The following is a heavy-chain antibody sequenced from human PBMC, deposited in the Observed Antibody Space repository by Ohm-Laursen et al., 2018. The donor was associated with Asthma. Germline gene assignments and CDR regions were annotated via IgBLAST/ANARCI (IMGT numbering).Heavy chain of an antibody. Sequence: TLSLTCNVSGGSINNFYWHWIRQHPGKGLEWIGYIYYSGITYSNPSLRSRVSISVDTSKNQFSLKLSPVTAADTAVYYCARGTFYYESTGYYFFDHWGQGALVTVSS. V-gene: IGHV4-31*03. CDR2: IYYSGIT. CDR1: GGSINNFY. J-gene: IGHJ4*02. D-gene: IGHD3-22*01. CDR3: ARGTFYYESTGYYFFDH.